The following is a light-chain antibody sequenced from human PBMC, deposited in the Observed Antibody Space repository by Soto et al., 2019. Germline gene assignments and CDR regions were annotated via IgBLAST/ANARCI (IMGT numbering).Light chain of an antibody. CDR3: QHKRT. V-gene: IGKV1-5*03. Sequence: DIQMTQSPSTLSASVGDRVTITCRASQSISNWLAWYQQKPGKAPKLLIYKASSLESGVPSRFSGSGSGTEFTLTISSLQPDDFAIYYCQHKRTFGQGTKVEIK. J-gene: IGKJ1*01. CDR1: QSISNW. CDR2: KAS.